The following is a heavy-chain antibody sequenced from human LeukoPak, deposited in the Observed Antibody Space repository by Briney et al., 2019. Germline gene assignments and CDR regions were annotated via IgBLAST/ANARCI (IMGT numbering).Heavy chain of an antibody. CDR2: IYTSGST. V-gene: IGHV4-4*07. J-gene: IGHJ5*02. D-gene: IGHD3-10*01. CDR3: AREGLNMVRGVIPKEAWGWFDP. CDR1: GGSISSYY. Sequence: SETLSLTCTVSGGSISSYYWSWIRQPAGKGLEWIGRIYTSGSTNYNPSLKSRVTMSVDASKNQFSLKLSSVTAADTAVYYCAREGLNMVRGVIPKEAWGWFDPWGQGTLVTVSS.